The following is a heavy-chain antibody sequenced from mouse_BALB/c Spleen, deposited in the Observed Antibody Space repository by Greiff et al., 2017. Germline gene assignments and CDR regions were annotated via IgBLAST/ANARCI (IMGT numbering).Heavy chain of an antibody. CDR2: ISYSGST. Sequence: EVKLMESGPSLVKPSQTLSLTCSVTGDSITSGYWNWIRKFPGNKLEYMGYISYSGSTYYNPSLKSRISITRDTSKNQYYLQLNSVTTEDTATYYCASRSYGYGNYDWYFDDWGAGTTVTVSS. V-gene: IGHV3-8*02. CDR1: GDSITSGY. J-gene: IGHJ1*01. CDR3: ASRSYGYGNYDWYFDD. D-gene: IGHD2-1*01.